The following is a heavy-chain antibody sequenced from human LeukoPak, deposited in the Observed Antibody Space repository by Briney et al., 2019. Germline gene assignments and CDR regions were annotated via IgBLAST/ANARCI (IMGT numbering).Heavy chain of an antibody. CDR2: ISYDGSNK. CDR3: ARTTTPHYYGSRSYALGY. V-gene: IGHV3-30-3*01. CDR1: GLTFSSDW. D-gene: IGHD3-10*01. J-gene: IGHJ4*02. Sequence: PGGSLRLSCAASGLTFSSDWMTWVRQAPGKGLEWVAVISYDGSNKYYADSVKGRFTISRDNSKNTLYLQMSSLSAEDTAVYYCARTTTPHYYGSRSYALGYWGQGTLVTVPS.